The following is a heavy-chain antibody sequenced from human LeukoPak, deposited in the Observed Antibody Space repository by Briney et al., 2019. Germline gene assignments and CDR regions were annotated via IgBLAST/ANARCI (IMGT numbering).Heavy chain of an antibody. CDR2: IWSDATNQ. CDR1: GFTVSHYA. CDR3: AKHAPRGFDYSNSLEH. V-gene: IGHV3-33*06. Sequence: GGSLRLSCEASGFTVSHYAMHSVRQAPGKGLEWVAVIWSDATNQYYADSVKGRFTISRDNFKNTLSLQMNSLRAEDTAVYYCAKHAPRGFDYSNSLEHWGQGSLVTVSS. J-gene: IGHJ4*02. D-gene: IGHD4-11*01.